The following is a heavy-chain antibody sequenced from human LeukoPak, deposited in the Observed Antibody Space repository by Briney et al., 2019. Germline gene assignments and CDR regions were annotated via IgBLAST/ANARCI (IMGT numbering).Heavy chain of an antibody. V-gene: IGHV6-1*01. Sequence: SQTLSLTCAISGDSVSSNSAAWNWIRQSPSRGLEWLGRTYYRSKWYNDYAVSVKSRITINPDTSKNQFSLQLNSVTPEDTAVYYCARATRLWFGELFTGFDYWGQGTLVTVSS. CDR3: ARATRLWFGELFTGFDY. J-gene: IGHJ4*02. CDR2: TYYRSKWYN. CDR1: GDSVSSNSAA. D-gene: IGHD3-10*01.